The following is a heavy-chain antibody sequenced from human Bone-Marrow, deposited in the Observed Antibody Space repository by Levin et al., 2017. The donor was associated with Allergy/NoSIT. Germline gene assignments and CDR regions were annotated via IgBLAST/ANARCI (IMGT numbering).Heavy chain of an antibody. CDR2: MNPKSGHT. D-gene: IGHD3-10*01. CDR1: FSLFPSSS. J-gene: IGHJ4*02. CDR3: AKASGALLYQLGD. Sequence: SFPPSFSLFPSSSLNWVRQATGQGLECIGWMNPKSGHTGYAQKFQGRVTIPLSISVSTAYMELSSLRSEDTALYYCAKASGALLYQLGDWGQGTLVTVFS. V-gene: IGHV1-8*01.